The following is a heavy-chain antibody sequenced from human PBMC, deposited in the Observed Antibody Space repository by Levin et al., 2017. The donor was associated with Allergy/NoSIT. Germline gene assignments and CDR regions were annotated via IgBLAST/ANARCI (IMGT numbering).Heavy chain of an antibody. V-gene: IGHV3-30*18. Sequence: PGGSLRLSCAASGFTFSSYGMHWVRQAPGKGLEWVAVISYDGSNKYYADSVKGRFTISRDNSKNTLYLQMNSLRVEDTAVYYCAKDRYSSGWYGGDFDYWGQGTLVTVSS. CDR1: GFTFSSYG. J-gene: IGHJ4*02. CDR2: ISYDGSNK. CDR3: AKDRYSSGWYGGDFDY. D-gene: IGHD6-19*01.